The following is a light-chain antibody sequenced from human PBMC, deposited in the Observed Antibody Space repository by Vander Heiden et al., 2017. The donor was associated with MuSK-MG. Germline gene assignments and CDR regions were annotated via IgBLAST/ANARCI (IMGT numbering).Light chain of an antibody. J-gene: IGKJ4*01. V-gene: IGKV1-5*03. CDR1: QSLSTW. Sequence: DIQMTQSPSTLSASVGDRVTITCRASQSLSTWLAWYQQIPGKAPKLLIYKASILENGVPSRLSASGSGTEFTLTISSLQPDDSTTYYCHVDNRYPPTFGGGTKVEIK. CDR2: KAS. CDR3: HVDNRYPPT.